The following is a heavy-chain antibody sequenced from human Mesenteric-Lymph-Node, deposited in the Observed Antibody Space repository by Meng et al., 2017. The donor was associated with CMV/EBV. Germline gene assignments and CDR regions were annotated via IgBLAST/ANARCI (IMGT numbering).Heavy chain of an antibody. CDR1: GFTVSSNH. CDR2: IFNSGST. Sequence: LRLSCAASGFTVSSNHMNWVRQAPGKGLEWVSVIFNSGSTYYTDSVKGRFTTSRDNSKNTLYLQMNSLRAEDTAVYYCARQRAGGLDYWGHGTLVTVSS. J-gene: IGHJ4*01. CDR3: ARQRAGGLDY. V-gene: IGHV3-66*04. D-gene: IGHD3-16*01.